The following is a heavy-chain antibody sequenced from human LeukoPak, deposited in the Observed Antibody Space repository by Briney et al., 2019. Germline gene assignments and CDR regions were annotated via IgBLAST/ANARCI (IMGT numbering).Heavy chain of an antibody. J-gene: IGHJ4*02. Sequence: GGSLRLSCAASGFTFSSYSMNWVRQAPGKGQEWGSCISSSSSTIYYAGSVRGRFTISRDNAKNSLYLQMNSLRAEDTAVYYCARASYDSSGYYLGAGARADYWGQGTLVTVSS. CDR3: ARASYDSSGYYLGAGARADY. CDR2: ISSSSSTI. CDR1: GFTFSSYS. D-gene: IGHD3-22*01. V-gene: IGHV3-48*01.